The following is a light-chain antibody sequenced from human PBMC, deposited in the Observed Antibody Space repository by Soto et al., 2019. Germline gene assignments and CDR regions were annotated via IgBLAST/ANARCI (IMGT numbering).Light chain of an antibody. CDR2: AAS. J-gene: IGKJ4*01. CDR1: QSISSY. CDR3: QQSYSTPLT. Sequence: DIQMTQSPSSLSASVGDRVTITCRASQSISSYLNWYQQKPGKAPKLLIYAASSLQSGVPSRFSGSGSGTDFTLTISSLQPEDFATYYCQQSYSTPLTFGGGTRWIS. V-gene: IGKV1-39*01.